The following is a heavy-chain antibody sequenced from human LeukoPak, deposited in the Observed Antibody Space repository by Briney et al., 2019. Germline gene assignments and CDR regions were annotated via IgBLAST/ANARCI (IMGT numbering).Heavy chain of an antibody. V-gene: IGHV4-4*02. Sequence: QSSETLSLTCAVSGGSISSSNWWSWVRQPPGKGLEWIGEIYHSGSTNYNPSLKSRVTISVDKSKNQFSLKQSSVTAADTAVYYCARQPYYYYGMDVWGKGTTVTVSS. J-gene: IGHJ6*04. CDR1: GGSISSSNW. CDR2: IYHSGST. CDR3: ARQPYYYYGMDV.